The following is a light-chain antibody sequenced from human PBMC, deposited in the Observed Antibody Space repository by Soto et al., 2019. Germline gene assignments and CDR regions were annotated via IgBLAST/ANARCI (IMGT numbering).Light chain of an antibody. V-gene: IGLV2-8*01. CDR2: EVV. CDR1: KNDIGVYEF. J-gene: IGLJ1*01. CDR3: KSYAGSNTYG. Sequence: QSALTQPHSASGSPGQSVTISCTGTKNDIGVYEFVSWYQHHPCKAPRLIIYEVVQRPSGVPDRFSGSKSGNTADLTVSGLQAAYEADYFCKSYAGSNTYGFGSGTRSPS.